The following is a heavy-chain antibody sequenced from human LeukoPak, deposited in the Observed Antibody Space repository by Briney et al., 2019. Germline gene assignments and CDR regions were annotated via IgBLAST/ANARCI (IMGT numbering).Heavy chain of an antibody. J-gene: IGHJ3*02. V-gene: IGHV4-61*02. Sequence: PSQTLSLXCTVSGGSISSGSYYWSWIRQPAGKGLECIGRIYTSGSTNYNPSLKSRVTISVDTSKNQFSLKLSSVTAADTAVYYCARDGRYGSGSYDAFDIWGQGTMVTVSS. D-gene: IGHD3-10*01. CDR2: IYTSGST. CDR1: GGSISSGSYY. CDR3: ARDGRYGSGSYDAFDI.